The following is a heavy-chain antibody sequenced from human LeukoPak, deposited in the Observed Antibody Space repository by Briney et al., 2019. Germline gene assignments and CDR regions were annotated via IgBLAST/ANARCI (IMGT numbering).Heavy chain of an antibody. Sequence: ASVKVSCKASGYTFAPSDINWVRQAPGQGLEWMGWMNPHSGNTRYAQKFQGRVTMTRNTPTSTAYMELSSLRSEDTAVYYCARRQEGYDSSGYQKPRAEYFQHWGQGTLVTVSS. CDR1: GYTFAPSD. J-gene: IGHJ1*01. CDR3: ARRQEGYDSSGYQKPRAEYFQH. D-gene: IGHD3-22*01. CDR2: MNPHSGNT. V-gene: IGHV1-8*01.